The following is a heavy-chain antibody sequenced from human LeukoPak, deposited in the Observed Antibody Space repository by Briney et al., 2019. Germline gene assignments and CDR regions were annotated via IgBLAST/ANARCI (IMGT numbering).Heavy chain of an antibody. CDR1: GFTFSSYA. V-gene: IGHV3-23*01. CDR2: ISGSGGST. CDR3: AKGSVVVIAIGGNYYFDY. J-gene: IGHJ4*02. Sequence: PGGSLRLSCAASGFTFSSYAMSWVRQAPGKGLEWVSAISGSGGSTYYADSVKGRFTISRDNSKNTLYLQMNSLRAEDTAVYYCAKGSVVVIAIGGNYYFDYWGQGTLVTVSS. D-gene: IGHD2-21*01.